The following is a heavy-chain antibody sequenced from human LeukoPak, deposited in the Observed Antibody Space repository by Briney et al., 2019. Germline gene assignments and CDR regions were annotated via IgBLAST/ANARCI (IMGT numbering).Heavy chain of an antibody. CDR2: IWYDGSNK. CDR1: GFTFSSYG. V-gene: IGHV3-33*01. Sequence: PGGSLRLSCAASGFTFSSYGMHWVRQAPGKGLEWVAVIWYDGSNKYYADSVKGRFTISRDNSKNTLYLQMNSLGAEDTAVYYCASDTSLGYCSSTSCYPGGMDVWGQGTTVTVSS. CDR3: ASDTSLGYCSSTSCYPGGMDV. D-gene: IGHD2-2*01. J-gene: IGHJ6*02.